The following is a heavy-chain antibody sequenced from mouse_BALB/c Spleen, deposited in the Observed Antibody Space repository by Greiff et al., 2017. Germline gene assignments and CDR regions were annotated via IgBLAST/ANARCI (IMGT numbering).Heavy chain of an antibody. Sequence: EVQLQESGGGLVKPGGSLKLSCAASGFTFSSYAMSWVRQSPEKRLEWVAEISSGGSYTYYPDTVTGRFTISRDNAKNTLYLEMSSLRSEDTAMYYCARETGTTYAMDYWGQGTSVTVSS. CDR3: ARETGTTYAMDY. CDR2: ISSGGSYT. CDR1: GFTFSSYA. V-gene: IGHV5-9-4*01. J-gene: IGHJ4*01. D-gene: IGHD4-1*01.